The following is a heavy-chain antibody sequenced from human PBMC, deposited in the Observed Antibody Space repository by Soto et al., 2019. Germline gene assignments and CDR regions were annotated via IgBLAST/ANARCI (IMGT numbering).Heavy chain of an antibody. D-gene: IGHD3-10*01. Sequence: SLGLSCAASGFTFSTYSMNWVRQAPGKGLEWVSFISSGGTYIYYADSVKGRFTISRDNAKNSLYLQMNSLRAKDTAVYYCARKYSGSGSYYSHGMDVWGQGTTVTVSS. J-gene: IGHJ6*02. CDR2: ISSGGTYI. V-gene: IGHV3-21*01. CDR3: ARKYSGSGSYYSHGMDV. CDR1: GFTFSTYS.